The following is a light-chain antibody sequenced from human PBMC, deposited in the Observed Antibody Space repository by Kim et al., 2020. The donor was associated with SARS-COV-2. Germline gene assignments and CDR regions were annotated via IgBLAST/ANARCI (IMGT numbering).Light chain of an antibody. CDR1: QPINNY. Sequence: DIQMTQSPSSLSASIGDRVTITCRASQPINNYLNWFQRKPGKVPKLLIYLASTLQNGVPSRFSGTGSGTNFTLTISSLQPEDFATYYCQQSYSPSRVTFGQGTKLEI. CDR2: LAS. J-gene: IGKJ2*01. V-gene: IGKV1-39*01. CDR3: QQSYSPSRVT.